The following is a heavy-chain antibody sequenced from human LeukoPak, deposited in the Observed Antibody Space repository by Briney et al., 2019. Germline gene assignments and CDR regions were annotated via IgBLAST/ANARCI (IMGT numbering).Heavy chain of an antibody. CDR1: GYTFTSYG. CDR2: ISAYNGNT. CDR3: ARAPHNSSSWYFDL. V-gene: IGHV1-18*01. D-gene: IGHD6-13*01. J-gene: IGHJ2*01. Sequence: ASVKVSCKASGYTFTSYGISWVRQAPGQGLEWMGWISAYNGNTNYAQKLQGRVTMTTDTSTSTAYMELRSLRSDDTAVYYCARAPHNSSSWYFDLWGRGTLVTVSS.